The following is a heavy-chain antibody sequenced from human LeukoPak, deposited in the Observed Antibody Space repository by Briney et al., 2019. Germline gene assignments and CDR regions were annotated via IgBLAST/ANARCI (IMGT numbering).Heavy chain of an antibody. V-gene: IGHV3-53*04. CDR3: ARDQRIPSIYGYYYDSSAYYYYGMDV. Sequence: GGSLRFSCAASGFTVSSNYMSWVRQAPGKGLEWVSVIYSGGSTYDADSVKGRFTISRHNSKNTLYRQMNSLRAEDTAVYYCARDQRIPSIYGYYYDSSAYYYYGMDVWGQGTTVTVSS. CDR1: GFTVSSNY. D-gene: IGHD3-22*01. CDR2: IYSGGST. J-gene: IGHJ6*02.